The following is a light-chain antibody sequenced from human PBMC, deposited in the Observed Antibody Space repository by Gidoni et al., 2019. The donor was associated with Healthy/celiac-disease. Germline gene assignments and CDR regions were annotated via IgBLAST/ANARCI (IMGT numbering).Light chain of an antibody. V-gene: IGKV3-15*01. CDR3: QQYNNWAPWT. Sequence: DIVMTQPLATLSVSTGERATLPCRPSQSVSSNLAWYQQKPGQAPTLLLSEASTNATGIPARSSGSGSGTEFTLTISSLQYEDVAVYYCQQYNNWAPWTFGQGTRVEIK. CDR2: EAS. J-gene: IGKJ1*01. CDR1: QSVSSN.